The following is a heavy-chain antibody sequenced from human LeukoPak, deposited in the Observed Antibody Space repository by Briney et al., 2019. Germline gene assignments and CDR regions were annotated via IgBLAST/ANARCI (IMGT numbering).Heavy chain of an antibody. J-gene: IGHJ4*02. V-gene: IGHV3-48*03. CDR1: GFTFSSYE. CDR3: ARDLGIAVAGTGY. Sequence: GGSLRLSCAASGFTFSSYEMNWVRQAPGKGLEWVSYISSSGSALYYADSVKGRFTISRDNAKNSLYLQMNSLRAEDTAVYYCARDLGIAVAGTGYWGQGTLVTVSS. D-gene: IGHD6-19*01. CDR2: ISSSGSAL.